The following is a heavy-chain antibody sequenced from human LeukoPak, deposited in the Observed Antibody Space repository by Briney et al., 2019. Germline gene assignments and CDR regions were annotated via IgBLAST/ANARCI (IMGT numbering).Heavy chain of an antibody. CDR3: ARHRGGFVI. D-gene: IGHD4-23*01. Sequence: SETLTLTCTVSGGSISSSSYYWGWIRQPPGKGLEWIGSIHYTGSTYYSPSLKSRVSMSIDTSKNRFSLRLSSVTAADTAIYYCARHRGGFVIWGQGTMVTVSS. J-gene: IGHJ3*02. CDR1: GGSISSSSYY. CDR2: IHYTGST. V-gene: IGHV4-39*01.